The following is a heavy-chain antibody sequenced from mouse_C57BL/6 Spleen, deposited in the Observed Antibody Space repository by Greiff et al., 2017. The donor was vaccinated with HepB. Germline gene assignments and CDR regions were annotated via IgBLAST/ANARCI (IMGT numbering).Heavy chain of an antibody. Sequence: VQLQESGAELARPGASVKLSCKASGYTFTSYGISWVKQRTGQGLEWIGEIYHRSGNTYYNEKFKGKATLTADKSSSTAYMELRSLTSEDSAVYFCARSTTVVATDYYAMDYWGQGTSVTVSS. D-gene: IGHD1-1*01. CDR1: GYTFTSYG. J-gene: IGHJ4*01. V-gene: IGHV1-81*01. CDR3: ARSTTVVATDYYAMDY. CDR2: IYHRSGNT.